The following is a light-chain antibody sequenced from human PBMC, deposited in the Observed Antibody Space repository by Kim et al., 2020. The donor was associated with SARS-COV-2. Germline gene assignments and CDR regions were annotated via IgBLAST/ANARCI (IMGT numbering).Light chain of an antibody. CDR2: DAS. V-gene: IGKV3-11*01. CDR1: QSVSYY. J-gene: IGKJ4*01. Sequence: LAPGERATPACRASQSVSYYLAWYQQKPGQAPRLLIYDASNRATGIPARFSGSGSGTDFTLTISSLEPEDFAVYYCQHRSNWPKPFGGGTKVDIK. CDR3: QHRSNWPKP.